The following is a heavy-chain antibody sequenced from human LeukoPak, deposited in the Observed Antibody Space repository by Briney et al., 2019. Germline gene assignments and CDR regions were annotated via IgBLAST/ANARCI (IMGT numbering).Heavy chain of an antibody. D-gene: IGHD2-2*01. V-gene: IGHV3-30*18. CDR2: ISYDGSNK. CDR1: GFTFSSYG. J-gene: IGHJ6*04. Sequence: GGSLGLSCAASGFTFSSYGMHWARQAPGKGLEWVAVISYDGSNKYYAESVKGRFTISRDNSKNRLYLQMNSLRAEDTAVYYCAKTPEDIVVVPAADYYYGMDVWGKGTTVTVSS. CDR3: AKTPEDIVVVPAADYYYGMDV.